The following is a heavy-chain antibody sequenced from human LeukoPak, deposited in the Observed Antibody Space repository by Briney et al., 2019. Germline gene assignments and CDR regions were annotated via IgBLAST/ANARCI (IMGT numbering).Heavy chain of an antibody. J-gene: IGHJ4*02. CDR3: ARNTVTQIRGLYYFDY. D-gene: IGHD4-17*01. CDR2: FDPEDGET. CDR1: GYAVTDLS. Sequence: ASVKVSCKVSGYAVTDLSIHWVRQAPGKGLEWMGGFDPEDGETIYAQKFQGRVTITRDTSASTAYMELSSLRSEDTAVYYCARNTVTQIRGLYYFDYWGQGTLVTVSS. V-gene: IGHV1-24*01.